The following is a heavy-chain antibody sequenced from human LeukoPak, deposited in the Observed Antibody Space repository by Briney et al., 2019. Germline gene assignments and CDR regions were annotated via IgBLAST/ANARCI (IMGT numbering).Heavy chain of an antibody. CDR3: ARVRSNFAFDI. Sequence: PGGSLRLSCAASGFTFSSYSMNWVRQAPGPGLEWVSSISSTSSYIYYADSLKGRFTISRDNAKNSLFLQMNSLRAEDTAVYYCARVRSNFAFDIWGQGTMVTVSS. V-gene: IGHV3-21*01. CDR2: ISSTSSYI. D-gene: IGHD6-13*01. CDR1: GFTFSSYS. J-gene: IGHJ3*02.